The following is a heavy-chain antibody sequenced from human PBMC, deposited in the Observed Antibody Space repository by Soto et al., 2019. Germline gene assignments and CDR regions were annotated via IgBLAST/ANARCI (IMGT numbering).Heavy chain of an antibody. CDR1: GFTFSDYW. Sequence: GGSLRLSCAASGFTFSDYWMHWVRQAPGKGLVWVSRIKSDGSSTNYADSVKGRFTSSRDNAKNTLYLQLNSLRVEDTAVYYCARGNNGMDVWGQGTTVTVSS. CDR3: ARGNNGMDV. CDR2: IKSDGSST. V-gene: IGHV3-74*01. J-gene: IGHJ6*02.